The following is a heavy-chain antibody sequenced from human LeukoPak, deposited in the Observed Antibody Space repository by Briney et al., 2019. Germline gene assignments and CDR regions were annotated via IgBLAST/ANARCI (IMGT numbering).Heavy chain of an antibody. V-gene: IGHV3-33*06. CDR2: IWYDGSNK. J-gene: IGHJ4*02. CDR3: AKDPTVGGN. D-gene: IGHD4-23*01. CDR1: GFTFTSYG. Sequence: GRSLRLSCAASGFTFTSYGMLWVRQAPGKGLEWVAVIWYDGSNKYYADSVKGRFTISRDNSKNTLYLQMNSLRAEDTAVYYCAKDPTVGGNWGQGTLVTVSS.